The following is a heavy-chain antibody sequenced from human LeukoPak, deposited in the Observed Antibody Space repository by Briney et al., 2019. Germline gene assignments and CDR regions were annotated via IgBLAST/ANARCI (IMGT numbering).Heavy chain of an antibody. Sequence: ASVKVSCKASGYTFNGYYIHWVRQAPGQGPEWMGWINPNSGGTSNAQKFQGWVTMTSDTSITTAYMELSRLTSDDTAVYFCARARGTSFTMVRGVTGFDQWGQGTLVTVSS. CDR3: ARARGTSFTMVRGVTGFDQ. CDR1: GYTFNGYY. D-gene: IGHD3-10*01. CDR2: INPNSGGT. J-gene: IGHJ4*02. V-gene: IGHV1-2*04.